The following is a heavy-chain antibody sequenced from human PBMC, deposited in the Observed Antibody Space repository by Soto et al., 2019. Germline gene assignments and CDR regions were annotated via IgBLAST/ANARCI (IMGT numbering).Heavy chain of an antibody. CDR2: IDPSDSYT. CDR1: GYSFTTYW. V-gene: IGHV5-10-1*01. CDR3: ARRIAPLTALYYYYGMDV. J-gene: IGHJ6*02. Sequence: GESLKISCKGSGYSFTTYWISWVGQFPGKALEWMGRIDPSDSYTNYSPSFQGHVTISADKSISTAYLQWSSLKASDTAMYYCARRIAPLTALYYYYGMDVWGQGTTVTVSS. D-gene: IGHD5-18*01.